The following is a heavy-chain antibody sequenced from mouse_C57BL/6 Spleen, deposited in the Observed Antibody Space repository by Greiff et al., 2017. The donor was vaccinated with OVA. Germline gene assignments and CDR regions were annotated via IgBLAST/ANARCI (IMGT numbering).Heavy chain of an antibody. Sequence: EVKLVESGGGLVKPGGSLKLSCAASGFTFSDYGMHWVRQAPEKGLEWVAYISSGSSTIYSADTVKGRFTISRDNAKNTLSLQMTSLRSEDTARDICARSHYDYDGGFAYWGQGTLVTVSA. V-gene: IGHV5-17*01. CDR3: ARSHYDYDGGFAY. D-gene: IGHD2-4*01. J-gene: IGHJ3*01. CDR2: ISSGSSTI. CDR1: GFTFSDYG.